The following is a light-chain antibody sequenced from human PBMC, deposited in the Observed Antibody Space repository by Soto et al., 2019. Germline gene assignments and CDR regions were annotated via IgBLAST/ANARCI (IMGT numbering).Light chain of an antibody. CDR2: GAS. Sequence: DIVMTQSPATLSVSPGERATLSCRASQRVSSNLAWYQQQPGQAPSLLXXGASIRATGIPDRFSGSGSGTDSSLXXTRLEPEHCAVYYCQQYGSSPMTFAQGTRLEIK. V-gene: IGKV3-20*01. CDR1: QRVSSN. J-gene: IGKJ5*01. CDR3: QQYGSSPMT.